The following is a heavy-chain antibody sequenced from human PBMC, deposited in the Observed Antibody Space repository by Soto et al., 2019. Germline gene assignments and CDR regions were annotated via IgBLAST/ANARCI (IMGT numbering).Heavy chain of an antibody. J-gene: IGHJ4*02. CDR2: INHSGST. CDR3: GRAAQRECGRGSGYPGWDF. Sequence: PSETLSLTCAVYGGSFSGYYWSWIRQPPGKGLEWIGEINHSGSTNYNPSLKSRVTISVDTSKNQFSLKLSSVTAADTAVYYCGRAAQRECGRGSGYPGWDFWGQGTLVTVSS. D-gene: IGHD2-15*01. CDR1: GGSFSGYY. V-gene: IGHV4-34*01.